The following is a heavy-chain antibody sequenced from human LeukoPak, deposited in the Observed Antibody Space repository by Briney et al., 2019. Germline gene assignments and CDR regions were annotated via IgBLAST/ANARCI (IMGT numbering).Heavy chain of an antibody. V-gene: IGHV3-15*01. CDR2: IKSKTDGGTT. CDR3: TTARGGGATTDY. CDR1: GFTFSNAR. D-gene: IGHD1-26*01. Sequence: GGSLRLSCAASGFTFSNARMSWVRQAPGKGLEWVGRIKSKTDGGTTDYAAPVKGRLTISRDDSKNTLYLQMNSLKTEDTALYYCTTARGGGATTDYWGQGTLVTVSS. J-gene: IGHJ4*02.